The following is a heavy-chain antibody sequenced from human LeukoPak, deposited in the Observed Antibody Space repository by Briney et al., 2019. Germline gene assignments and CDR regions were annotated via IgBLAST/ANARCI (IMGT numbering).Heavy chain of an antibody. CDR1: GGSFSGYY. J-gene: IGHJ4*02. CDR3: ARKDIVVVPAASYYFDY. CDR2: INHSGST. Sequence: SETLSLTCAVYGGSFSGYYWSWIRQPPGKGLEWIGEINHSGSTNYNPSLKSRVTISVDTSKNQFSLKLSFVTAADTAVYYCARKDIVVVPAASYYFDYWGQGTLVTVSS. V-gene: IGHV4-34*01. D-gene: IGHD2-2*01.